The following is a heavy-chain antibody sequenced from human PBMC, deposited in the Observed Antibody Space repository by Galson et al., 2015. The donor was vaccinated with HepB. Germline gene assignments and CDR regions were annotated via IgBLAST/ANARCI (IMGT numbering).Heavy chain of an antibody. V-gene: IGHV3-21*01. CDR1: GFTFSSYS. CDR2: ISSSSSYI. D-gene: IGHD6-13*01. Sequence: SLRLSCAASGFTFSSYSMNWVRQAPGKGLEWVSSISSSSSYIYYADSVKGRFTISRDNAKNSLYLQMNSLRAEDTAVYYCARGRIAAAGTAYWGQGTLVTVSS. J-gene: IGHJ4*02. CDR3: ARGRIAAAGTAY.